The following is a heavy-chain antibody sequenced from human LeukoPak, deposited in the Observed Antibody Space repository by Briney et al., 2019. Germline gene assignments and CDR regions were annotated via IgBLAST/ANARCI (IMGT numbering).Heavy chain of an antibody. D-gene: IGHD2-2*01. CDR3: ARRNIVVVPAAMESGFDY. CDR1: GGSISSSNW. CDR2: IYHSGST. V-gene: IGHV4-4*02. J-gene: IGHJ4*02. Sequence: SGTLSLTCAVSGGSISSSNWWSWVRQPPGKGLEWIGEIYHSGSTNYNPSLKSRVTISVGKSKNQFSLKLSSVTAADTAVYYCARRNIVVVPAAMESGFDYWGQGTLVTVSS.